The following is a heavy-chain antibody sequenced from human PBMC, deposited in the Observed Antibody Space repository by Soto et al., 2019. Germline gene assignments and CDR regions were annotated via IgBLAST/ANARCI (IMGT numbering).Heavy chain of an antibody. CDR1: GGSISSGGYS. D-gene: IGHD5-18*01. CDR3: ARGANVDTAMGYFAY. CDR2: IYHSGST. V-gene: IGHV4-30-2*01. J-gene: IGHJ4*02. Sequence: KPSETLSLTCAVSGGSISSGGYSWSWIRQPPGKGLEWIGYIYHSGSTYYNPSLKSRVTISVDRSKNQFSLKLSSVTAADTAVYYCARGANVDTAMGYFAYWGQGTLVTVSS.